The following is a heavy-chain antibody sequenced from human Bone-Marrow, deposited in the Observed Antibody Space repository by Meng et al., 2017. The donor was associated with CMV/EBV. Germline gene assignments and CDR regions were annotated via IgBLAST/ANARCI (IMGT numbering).Heavy chain of an antibody. CDR2: IIPIFGTA. D-gene: IGHD6-19*01. CDR3: ASSGDKAVAGTDY. J-gene: IGHJ4*02. V-gene: IGHV1-69*06. Sequence: SVKVSCKASGGTFSSYAISWVRQAPGQGLEWMGGIIPIFGTANYAQKFQGRVTNTADKSTSTAYMELSSLRSEDTAVYYCASSGDKAVAGTDYWGQGTLVTVSS. CDR1: GGTFSSYA.